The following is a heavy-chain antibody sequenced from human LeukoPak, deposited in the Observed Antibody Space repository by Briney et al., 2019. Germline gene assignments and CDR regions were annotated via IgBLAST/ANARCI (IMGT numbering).Heavy chain of an antibody. CDR1: GGSISSGGYY. D-gene: IGHD2-2*01. CDR3: ARAGVVVPYYYYYGMDV. CDR2: IYYSGST. Sequence: SSETLSLTCTVSGGSISSGGYYWSWIRRHPGKGLEWIGYIYYSGSTNYNPSLKSRVTISVDTSKNQFSLKLSSVTAADTAVYYCARAGVVVPYYYYYGMDVWGQGTTVTVSS. V-gene: IGHV4-61*08. J-gene: IGHJ6*02.